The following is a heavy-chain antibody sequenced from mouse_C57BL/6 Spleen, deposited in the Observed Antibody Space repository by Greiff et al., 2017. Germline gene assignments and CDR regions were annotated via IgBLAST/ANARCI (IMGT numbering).Heavy chain of an antibody. CDR3: TRYEAGAMDY. CDR2: IDPETGGT. Sequence: VQGVESGAELVRPGASVTLSCKASGYTFTDYEMHWVKQTPVHGLEWIGAIDPETGGTAYNQKFKGKAILTADKSSSTAYMELRSLTSEDSAVYYCTRYEAGAMDYWGQGTSVTVSS. J-gene: IGHJ4*01. V-gene: IGHV1-15*01. D-gene: IGHD2-3*01. CDR1: GYTFTDYE.